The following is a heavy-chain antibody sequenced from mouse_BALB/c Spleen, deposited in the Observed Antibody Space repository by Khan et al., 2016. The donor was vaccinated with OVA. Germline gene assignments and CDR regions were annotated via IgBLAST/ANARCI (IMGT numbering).Heavy chain of an antibody. Sequence: EVQLVESGPGLLKPSQSLSLTCTVTGYSITSGYGWNWIRQFPGNKLEWMGYISYSGSTNYNPSLKSRISITRDTSKNQFFLQLNSVNTEDTARYYCARTARIKYWGQGTTLTVSS. D-gene: IGHD1-2*01. CDR1: GYSITSGYG. CDR2: ISYSGST. CDR3: ARTARIKY. V-gene: IGHV3-2*02. J-gene: IGHJ2*01.